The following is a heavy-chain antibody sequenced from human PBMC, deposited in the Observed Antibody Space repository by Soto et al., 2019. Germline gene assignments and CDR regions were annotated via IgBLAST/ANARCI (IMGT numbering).Heavy chain of an antibody. CDR2: IYPGDSDT. J-gene: IGHJ6*02. V-gene: IGHV5-51*01. D-gene: IGHD6-6*01. Sequence: XDSLKVTWKCSGYSFTSYWIGLVLQMPGKGLEWMGIIYPGDSDTRYSPSFQGQVTISADKSISTAYLQWSSLKASDTAMYYCARREYSSSTGRGYYYYGMDVWGQGTTVTVSS. CDR1: GYSFTSYW. CDR3: ARREYSSSTGRGYYYYGMDV.